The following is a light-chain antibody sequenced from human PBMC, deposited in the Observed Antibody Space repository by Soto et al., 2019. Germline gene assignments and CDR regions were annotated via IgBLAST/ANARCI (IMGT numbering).Light chain of an antibody. CDR1: RSVSSY. V-gene: IGKV3-20*01. CDR2: DAS. Sequence: EIVLTQSPATLSLSPGESDTLSCMATRSVSSYLAWYQQKPGQAPRLLIYDASSRPTDIPARFSGSGSGTDFTLTISRLEPEDFAVYYCQQYGSSPLTFGGGTKVDI. CDR3: QQYGSSPLT. J-gene: IGKJ4*01.